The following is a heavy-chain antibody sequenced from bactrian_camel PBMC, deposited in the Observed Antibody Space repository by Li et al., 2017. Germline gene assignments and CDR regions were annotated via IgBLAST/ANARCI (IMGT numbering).Heavy chain of an antibody. CDR1: GYTVSLNC. V-gene: IGHV3S53*01. Sequence: QLVESGGGSVQAGGSPRLSCVASGYTVSLNCMGWFRQAPGKEREGVARFGDDGSVGVADSVKDRFTLTRDNKTLTLYLQMDSLKTEDTGTYYCAAHAGPCARGGAWSSQYYNFRGQGTQVTVS. CDR2: FGDDGSV. J-gene: IGHJ4*01. CDR3: AAHAGPCARGGAWSSQYYNF. D-gene: IGHD3*01.